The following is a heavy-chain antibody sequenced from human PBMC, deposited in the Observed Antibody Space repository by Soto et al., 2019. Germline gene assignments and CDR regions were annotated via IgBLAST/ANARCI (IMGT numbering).Heavy chain of an antibody. Sequence: SETLSLTCAVSGGSIGGVGYSWSWIRQPPGGGLEWIGYMYHSGTFLKSPSLKTRLTMSLDMSKNQFSLTLNSMTAADTAVYYCARAQFYSGSGNYNNLMFDTWGQGIQVTVSS. CDR1: GGSIGGVGYS. J-gene: IGHJ5*02. CDR2: MYHSGTF. V-gene: IGHV4-30-2*01. D-gene: IGHD3-10*01. CDR3: ARAQFYSGSGNYNNLMFDT.